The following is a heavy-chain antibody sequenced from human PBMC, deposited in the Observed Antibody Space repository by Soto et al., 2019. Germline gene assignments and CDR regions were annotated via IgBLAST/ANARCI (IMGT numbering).Heavy chain of an antibody. Sequence: ASVKVSCKASGYTFTSYAMHWVRQAPGQRLEWMGWINAGNGNTKYSQKLQGRVTITRDTSASTAYMELSSLRSEDTAVYYCARSPYGSGSYYNEWFDPWGQGTLVTVSS. CDR3: ARSPYGSGSYYNEWFDP. CDR1: GYTFTSYA. V-gene: IGHV1-3*01. J-gene: IGHJ5*02. D-gene: IGHD3-10*01. CDR2: INAGNGNT.